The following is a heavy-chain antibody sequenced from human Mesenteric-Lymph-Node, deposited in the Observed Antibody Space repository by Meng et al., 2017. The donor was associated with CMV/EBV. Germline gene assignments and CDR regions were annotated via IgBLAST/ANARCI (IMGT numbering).Heavy chain of an antibody. CDR3: ARVNDGRVRYHFDY. D-gene: IGHD3-22*01. J-gene: IGHJ4*02. Sequence: SVKVSCKASGGTFSSYVINWVRQAPGQGLEWMGEITPVFGTTSYAPRFQDKVTITADESTSTVFMELRSLRSEDTAVYYCARVNDGRVRYHFDYWGQGTLVTVSS. CDR1: GGTFSSYV. CDR2: ITPVFGTT. V-gene: IGHV1-69*13.